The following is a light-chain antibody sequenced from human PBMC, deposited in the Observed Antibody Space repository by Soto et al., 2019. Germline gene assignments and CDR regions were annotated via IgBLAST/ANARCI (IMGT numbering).Light chain of an antibody. J-gene: IGKJ4*01. V-gene: IGKV3D-20*02. CDR2: DAS. Sequence: EIVLTQSPGTLSLSPGERATLSCRASQSVSSSYLAWYQQKPGQAPRLLIHDASNRATGIPARFSGSGSGTDFTLTISSLEPEDFGVYYCQQRSNWPQITFGGGTKVEIK. CDR1: QSVSSSY. CDR3: QQRSNWPQIT.